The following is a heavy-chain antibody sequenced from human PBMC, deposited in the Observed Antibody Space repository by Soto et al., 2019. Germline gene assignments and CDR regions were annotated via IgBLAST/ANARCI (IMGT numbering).Heavy chain of an antibody. J-gene: IGHJ6*02. CDR1: GFTFSYHA. CDR2: ISFDGGNK. V-gene: IGHV3-30-3*01. CDR3: ARGTTTSAFSAMDV. Sequence: ESGGGVVQPGRSLRLSCAASGFTFSYHALNWVRQAPGKGLAWVAVISFDGGNKYNAESVKGRFTISRDNSNSTLYLQMNSLRAEDTAMYFCARGTTTSAFSAMDVWGQGTTVTVSS. D-gene: IGHD1-1*01.